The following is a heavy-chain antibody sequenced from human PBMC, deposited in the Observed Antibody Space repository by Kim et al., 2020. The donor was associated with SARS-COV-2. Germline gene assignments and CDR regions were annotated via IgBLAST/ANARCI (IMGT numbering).Heavy chain of an antibody. CDR3: ARGRATTVTPRGFDP. CDR1: GGSFSGYY. Sequence: SETLSLTCAVYGGSFSGYYWSWIRQPPGKGLEWIGEINHSGSTNYNPSLKSRVTISVDTSKNQFSLKLSSVTAADTAVYYCARGRATTVTPRGFDPWGQGTLVTVSS. D-gene: IGHD4-17*01. J-gene: IGHJ5*02. CDR2: INHSGST. V-gene: IGHV4-34*01.